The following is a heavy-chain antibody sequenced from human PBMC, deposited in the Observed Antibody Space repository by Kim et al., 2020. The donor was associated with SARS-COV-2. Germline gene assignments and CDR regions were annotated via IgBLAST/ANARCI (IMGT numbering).Heavy chain of an antibody. Sequence: SETLSLTCTVSGGSISSYYWSWIRQPPGKGLEWIGYIYYSGSTNYNPSLKSRVTISVDTSKNQFSLKLSSVTAADTAVYYCARHVYDFWSGSGGAFDIWGQGTMVTVSS. CDR3: ARHVYDFWSGSGGAFDI. D-gene: IGHD3-3*01. CDR1: GGSISSYY. V-gene: IGHV4-59*08. CDR2: IYYSGST. J-gene: IGHJ3*02.